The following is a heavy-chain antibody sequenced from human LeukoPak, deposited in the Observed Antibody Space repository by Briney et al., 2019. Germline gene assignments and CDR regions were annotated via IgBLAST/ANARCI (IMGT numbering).Heavy chain of an antibody. D-gene: IGHD5-18*01. CDR1: GYSFATYW. Sequence: GESLKISCKGSGYSFATYWIGRVRQMPGKGLEWMGVIYPGDSDAKYGPSFQGQVIFSADRSINTAYLQWSSLKASDSAMYYCATHSKSSAFDIWGQGTMVTVSS. V-gene: IGHV5-51*01. CDR3: ATHSKSSAFDI. CDR2: IYPGDSDA. J-gene: IGHJ3*02.